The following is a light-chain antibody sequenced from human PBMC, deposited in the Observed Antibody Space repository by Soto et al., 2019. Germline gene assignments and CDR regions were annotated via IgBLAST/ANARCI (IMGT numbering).Light chain of an antibody. V-gene: IGKV2-24*01. CDR3: MQASHLPYT. CDR2: KIS. CDR1: HSLVNGDGNTY. J-gene: IGKJ2*01. Sequence: DIVLTQTPLSSPVALGQSASISCKSTHSLVNGDGNTYLSWLQQRPGQPPRLLVYKISNRFSGVPDRFTGSGAVTEFTLKINRVEAEDVGVYYCMQASHLPYTFGQGTKLEIK.